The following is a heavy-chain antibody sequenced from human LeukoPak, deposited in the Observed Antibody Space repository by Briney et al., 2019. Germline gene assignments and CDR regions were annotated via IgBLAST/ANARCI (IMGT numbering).Heavy chain of an antibody. CDR1: GYTFTSYA. Sequence: ASVKVSCKASGYTFTSYAMNWVRQAPGQGLEWMGWINTNTGNPTYAQGFTGRFVFSLDTSVSTAYLQISSLKAEDTAVYYCARTYAGSGLYNWFDPWGQGTLVTVSS. CDR3: ARTYAGSGLYNWFDP. D-gene: IGHD3/OR15-3a*01. V-gene: IGHV7-4-1*02. J-gene: IGHJ5*02. CDR2: INTNTGNP.